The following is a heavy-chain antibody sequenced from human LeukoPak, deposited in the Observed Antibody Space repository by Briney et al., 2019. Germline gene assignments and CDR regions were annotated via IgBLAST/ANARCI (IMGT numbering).Heavy chain of an antibody. CDR1: GFIFNKYA. V-gene: IGHV3-23*01. D-gene: IGHD3-16*01. CDR2: ISSSATRT. CDR3: ARGRITGYFDY. Sequence: GGSLKLSCAASGFIFNKYAMSWVRQAPGKGLEWVSAISSSATRTYYADSVKGRFTISRDSSKNTLYLQMHSLRVEDTAVYYCARGRITGYFDYWGQGTLVTVSS. J-gene: IGHJ4*02.